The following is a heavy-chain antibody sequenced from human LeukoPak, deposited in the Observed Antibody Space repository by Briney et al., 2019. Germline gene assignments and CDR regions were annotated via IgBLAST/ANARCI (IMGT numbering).Heavy chain of an antibody. V-gene: IGHV4-39*02. Sequence: KTSETLSLTCTVSGGSISSTSSYWVWIRQPPGKGLEWIGSIYYSGRSYYNPSLKSRVTISVDTSKKQLSLKLSSVTAADTAVYYCARDLRAFCGGECAFHYWGQGTLVTVSS. J-gene: IGHJ4*02. CDR2: IYYSGRS. CDR3: ARDLRAFCGGECAFHY. D-gene: IGHD2-21*01. CDR1: GGSISSTSSY.